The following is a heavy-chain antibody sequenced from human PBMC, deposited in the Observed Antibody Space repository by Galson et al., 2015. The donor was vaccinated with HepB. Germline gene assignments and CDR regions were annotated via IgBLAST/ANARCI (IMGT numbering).Heavy chain of an antibody. CDR1: GFTFSSYA. D-gene: IGHD3-10*01. CDR2: ISYDGSNK. V-gene: IGHV3-30*04. Sequence: SLRLSCAASGFTFSSYAMHWVRQAPGKGLEWVAVISYDGSNKYYADSVKGRFTISRDNSKNTLYLQMNSLRAEDTAVYYCARVAPYYYGSGSYYPNPSYYYYGMDVWGQGTTVTVSS. CDR3: ARVAPYYYGSGSYYPNPSYYYYGMDV. J-gene: IGHJ6*02.